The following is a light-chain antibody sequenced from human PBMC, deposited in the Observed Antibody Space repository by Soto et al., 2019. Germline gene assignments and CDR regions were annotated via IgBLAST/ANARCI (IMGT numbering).Light chain of an antibody. J-gene: IGKJ4*01. V-gene: IGKV3-15*01. Sequence: SVLLPSPSTLSLPPGESAPLSCRASQSVSGSRLAWYHQKPGQAPRLLIYDASTMATGFPARFSGSGSGTEFTLTISSLQSEDFAVYYCQQYNNWPLTFGGGTKVDIK. CDR1: QSVSGSR. CDR2: DAS. CDR3: QQYNNWPLT.